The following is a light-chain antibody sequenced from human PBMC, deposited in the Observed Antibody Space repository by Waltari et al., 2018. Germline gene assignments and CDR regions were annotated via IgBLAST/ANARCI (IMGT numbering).Light chain of an antibody. J-gene: IGKJ2*01. CDR1: QSVFHTNYKNY. V-gene: IGKV4-1*01. Sequence: DIVMTQSPDSLAVSLGERATINCKSSQSVFHTNYKNYLAWYQQKPGHPPKLLIYWASTRESGVPDRFSGSGSGTDFTLAISSLQAEDVAVYYCQQYYSAPNTFGQGTNVEIK. CDR3: QQYYSAPNT. CDR2: WAS.